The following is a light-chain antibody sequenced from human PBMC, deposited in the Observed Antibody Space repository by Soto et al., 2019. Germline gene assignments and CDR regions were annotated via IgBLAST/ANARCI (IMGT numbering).Light chain of an antibody. CDR3: LQHNSFPLT. CDR2: AAS. CDR1: QGIGND. Sequence: DIQMTQSPSSLSASVGDRVTITCRASQGIGNDLGWYQQIPGKAPKRLIYAASTLQSGVPSRFSGSRSGTDFTLTISSLQPEDSATYYCLQHNSFPLTFGRGTKVEIK. J-gene: IGKJ4*01. V-gene: IGKV1-17*01.